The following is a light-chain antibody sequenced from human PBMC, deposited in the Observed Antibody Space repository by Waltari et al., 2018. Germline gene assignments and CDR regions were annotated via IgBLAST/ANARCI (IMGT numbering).Light chain of an antibody. J-gene: IGKJ1*01. V-gene: IGKV1-12*01. CDR3: QQVNSFPRT. CDR1: QGIASR. Sequence: DIQMTQSPSSVSASVGDRVTLTCRASQGIASRLAWYQQKPGKAPKILIYDASSFHSGVPSRFSGIGSGTDFTLTIRSLQPEDIATYYCQQVNSFPRTFGQGTKVEVK. CDR2: DAS.